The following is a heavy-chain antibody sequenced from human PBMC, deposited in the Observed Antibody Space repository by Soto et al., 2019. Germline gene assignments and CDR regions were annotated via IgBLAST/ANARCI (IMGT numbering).Heavy chain of an antibody. CDR3: ARDPGSSSTNYYYGMDV. D-gene: IGHD6-6*01. V-gene: IGHV1-46*01. CDR1: GYTFTSYY. CDR2: INPSGGST. Sequence: ASVKVSCKASGYTFTSYYMHWVRQAPGRGLEWMGIINPSGGSTSYAQKFQGRVTMTRDTSTSTVYMELSSLRSEDTAVYYCARDPGSSSTNYYYGMDVWGQGTTVTVSS. J-gene: IGHJ6*02.